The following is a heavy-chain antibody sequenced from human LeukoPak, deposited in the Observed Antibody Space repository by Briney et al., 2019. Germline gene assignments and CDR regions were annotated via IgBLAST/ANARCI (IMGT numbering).Heavy chain of an antibody. V-gene: IGHV3-7*03. Sequence: GGSLRLSCAASGFTFSSYWMSWVRQAPGKGLEWVANIKQDGSEKYYVDSVKGRSTISRDNAKNSLYLQMNSLRAEDTAVYYCAREMDIVVVPAAPFDYWGQGTLVTVSS. J-gene: IGHJ4*02. CDR3: AREMDIVVVPAAPFDY. CDR1: GFTFSSYW. CDR2: IKQDGSEK. D-gene: IGHD2-2*03.